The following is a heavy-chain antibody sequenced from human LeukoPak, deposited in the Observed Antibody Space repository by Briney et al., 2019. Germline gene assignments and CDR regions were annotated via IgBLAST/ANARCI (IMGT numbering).Heavy chain of an antibody. V-gene: IGHV3-30*03. Sequence: PGRSLRLSCAASGITFRSYGIHWVRQAPGKGLEWVAVISYDGSNKYYADSVRGQFTISRDNSKNTLYLQMNSLRAEDTAVYYCAREFTVANQPRFDYWGQGTLVTVSS. CDR3: AREFTVANQPRFDY. J-gene: IGHJ4*02. D-gene: IGHD5-12*01. CDR2: ISYDGSNK. CDR1: GITFRSYG.